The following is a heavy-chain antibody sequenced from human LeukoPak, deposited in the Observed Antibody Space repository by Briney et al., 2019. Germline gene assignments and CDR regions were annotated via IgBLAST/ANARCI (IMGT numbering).Heavy chain of an antibody. Sequence: PGGSLRLSCAASGFTLSSYEMNWVRQAPGKGLEWVSYISSSGSTIYYADSVKGRFTISRDNAKNSLYLQMNSLRAEDMALYYCAKSGSYYYDSSGYLDYWGQGTLVTVSS. CDR1: GFTLSSYE. J-gene: IGHJ4*02. CDR2: ISSSGSTI. D-gene: IGHD3-22*01. CDR3: AKSGSYYYDSSGYLDY. V-gene: IGHV3-48*03.